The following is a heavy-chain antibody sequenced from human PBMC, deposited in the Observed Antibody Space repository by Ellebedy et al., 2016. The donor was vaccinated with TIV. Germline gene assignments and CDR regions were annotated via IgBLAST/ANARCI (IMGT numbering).Heavy chain of an antibody. Sequence: PGGSLRLSCAASGFIFRDYEMNWVRQAPGKGLEWVPYISSSGNTIDYADSVKGRFTVSRDNARNSLYLQMSSLRADDTALYYCARGQDYHGSGSHHDSWGQGTLVTVSS. CDR3: ARGQDYHGSGSHHDS. J-gene: IGHJ4*02. CDR1: GFIFRDYE. V-gene: IGHV3-48*03. CDR2: ISSSGNTI. D-gene: IGHD3-10*01.